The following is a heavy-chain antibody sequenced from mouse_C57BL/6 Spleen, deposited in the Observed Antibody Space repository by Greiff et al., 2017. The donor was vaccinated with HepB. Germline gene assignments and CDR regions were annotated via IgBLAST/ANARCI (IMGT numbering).Heavy chain of an antibody. V-gene: IGHV14-2*01. CDR1: GYTFTSYW. Sequence: VQLQQPGAELVKPGASVKLSCKASGYTFTSYWMHWVKQRTEQGLEWIGRIDPEDGETKYAPKFQGKATITADTSSNTAYLQLSSLTSEDTAVYYCARGSNYWYFDVWGTGTTVTVSS. CDR3: ARGSNYWYFDV. CDR2: IDPEDGET. D-gene: IGHD1-1*01. J-gene: IGHJ1*03.